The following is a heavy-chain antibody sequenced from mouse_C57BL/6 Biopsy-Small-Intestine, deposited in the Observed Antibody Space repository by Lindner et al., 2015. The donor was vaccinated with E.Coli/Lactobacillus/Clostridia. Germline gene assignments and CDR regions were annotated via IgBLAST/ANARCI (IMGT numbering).Heavy chain of an antibody. J-gene: IGHJ1*01. V-gene: IGHV1-84*02. Sequence: SVKVSCKASGYSFTNYAMHWVRRAPAKGLSGWGWINTDTGDTKYSQEFQGRVTITRDTSATTVFMDLSSLRSEDTAVYYCARGGVRSPYYYFGMDVWGQGTTVAVSS. D-gene: IGHD1-1*01. CDR3: ARGGVRSPYYYFGMDV. CDR2: INTDTGDT. CDR1: GYSFTNYA.